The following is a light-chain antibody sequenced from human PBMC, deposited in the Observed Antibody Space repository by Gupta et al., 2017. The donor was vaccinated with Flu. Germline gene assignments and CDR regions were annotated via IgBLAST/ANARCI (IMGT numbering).Light chain of an antibody. CDR2: EVT. V-gene: IGLV2-23*02. J-gene: IGLJ3*02. CDR3: CSYAGDNTGV. Sequence: NSDGRNVNPVSSYQQQQDKAPKLIIYEVTKWPADMPTRFAGYKSGITASMTIVGVQDEDEADYYCCSYAGDNTGVFGGGTSLTVL. CDR1: NSDGRNVNP.